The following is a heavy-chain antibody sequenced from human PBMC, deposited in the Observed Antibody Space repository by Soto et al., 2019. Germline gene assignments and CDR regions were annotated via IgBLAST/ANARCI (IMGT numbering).Heavy chain of an antibody. J-gene: IGHJ4*02. V-gene: IGHV4-61*01. D-gene: IGHD2-8*01. Sequence: SETLSLTCTVSGGSVRRDNYYWSWIRQPPGKGLEWIGYIYNSGSTKYNPSLESRVTIPGDTSDNQFSLNLISVTTADTAVYYCAALKRMVAGDYWGQGALVNVSS. CDR3: AALKRMVAGDY. CDR1: GGSVRRDNYY. CDR2: IYNSGST.